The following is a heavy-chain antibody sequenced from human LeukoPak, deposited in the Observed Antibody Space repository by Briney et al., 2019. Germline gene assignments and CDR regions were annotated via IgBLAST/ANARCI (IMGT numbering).Heavy chain of an antibody. V-gene: IGHV5-51*01. CDR2: IWPSDSDT. Sequence: GKSLKSSCKGSGYTFTNYWIGWVRQMPGKGLEWMGIIWPSDSDTRYSPSFQGQVTISADKSISTAYLQWSSLKASDTAIYFCARRISGYYIDYWGQGTLVSVSS. CDR3: ARRISGYYIDY. CDR1: GYTFTNYW. J-gene: IGHJ4*02. D-gene: IGHD1-26*01.